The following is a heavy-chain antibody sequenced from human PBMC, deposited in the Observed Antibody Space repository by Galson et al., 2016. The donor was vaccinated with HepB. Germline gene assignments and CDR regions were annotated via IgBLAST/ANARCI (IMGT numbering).Heavy chain of an antibody. V-gene: IGHV3-48*04. Sequence: SLRLSCAASGFTFSSYSMSWVRQAPGRGLEWVSYISSSSSTIYYADSVKGRFTISRDNAKNSLFLQLNSLRAEDTAVYYCARGAGAGYWGQGTRVTVSP. J-gene: IGHJ4*02. CDR2: ISSSSSTI. D-gene: IGHD3-10*01. CDR1: GFTFSSYS. CDR3: ARGAGAGY.